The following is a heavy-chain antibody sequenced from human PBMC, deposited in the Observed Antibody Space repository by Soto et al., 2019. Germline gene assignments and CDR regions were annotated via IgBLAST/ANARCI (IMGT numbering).Heavy chain of an antibody. CDR3: AKDQGYCSGGSCYRRGDFDY. CDR1: GFTFSSYA. D-gene: IGHD2-15*01. J-gene: IGHJ4*02. V-gene: IGHV3-23*01. Sequence: EVQLLESGGGLVQPGGSLRLSCAASGFTFSSYAMSWVRQAPGKGLEWVSAISGSGGSTYYADSVKGRFTISRDNSKNTLYRQMNRLRAEDTAVYYCAKDQGYCSGGSCYRRGDFDYWGQGTLVTVSS. CDR2: ISGSGGST.